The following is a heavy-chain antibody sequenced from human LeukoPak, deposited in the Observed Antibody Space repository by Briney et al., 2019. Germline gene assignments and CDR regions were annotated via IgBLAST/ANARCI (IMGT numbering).Heavy chain of an antibody. CDR2: IKQDGSEK. CDR1: GFTFSSYW. V-gene: IGHV3-7*01. J-gene: IGHJ4*02. CDR3: ARDRNTDFWSGYYTNYCDY. Sequence: GGSLRLSCAASGFTFSSYWMSWVRQAPGKGLEWVANIKQDGSEKYYVDSVKGRFTISRDNAKNSLYLQMNSLRAEDTAVYYCARDRNTDFWSGYYTNYCDYWGQGTLVTVSS. D-gene: IGHD3-3*01.